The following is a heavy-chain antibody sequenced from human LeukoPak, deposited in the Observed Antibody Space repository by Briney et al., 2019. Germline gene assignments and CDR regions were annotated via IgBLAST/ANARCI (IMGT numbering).Heavy chain of an antibody. CDR2: ISTYNGHT. Sequence: ASVKVSCKASGYTFTSYAISWVRQAPGQGLEWMGWISTYNGHTNCAQKLQGRVTMTTDTSTSTACMELRSLRSDDTAVYYCAREDNLMDLWSGCSDYWGQGTLVTVSS. CDR1: GYTFTSYA. J-gene: IGHJ4*02. CDR3: AREDNLMDLWSGCSDY. V-gene: IGHV1-18*01. D-gene: IGHD3-3*01.